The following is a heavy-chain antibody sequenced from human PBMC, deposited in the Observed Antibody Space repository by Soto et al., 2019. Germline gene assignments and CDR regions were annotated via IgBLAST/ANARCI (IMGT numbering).Heavy chain of an antibody. J-gene: IGHJ4*02. V-gene: IGHV4-31*03. CDR2: IYYSGST. Sequence: SETLSLTCTVSGGSISSSSYYWGWIRQHPGKGLEWIGYIYYSGSTYYNPSLKSRVTISVDTSKNQFSLKLSSVTAADTAVYYCARAKLRFLEWLTPQGYYFDYWGQGTLVTVSS. D-gene: IGHD3-3*01. CDR1: GGSISSSSYY. CDR3: ARAKLRFLEWLTPQGYYFDY.